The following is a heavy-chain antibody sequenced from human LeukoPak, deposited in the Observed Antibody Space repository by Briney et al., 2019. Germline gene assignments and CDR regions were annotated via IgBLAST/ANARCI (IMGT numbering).Heavy chain of an antibody. CDR2: ISAYNGNT. CDR1: GYTFISYG. CDR3: AKTPIVLMVYGSPNWFDP. V-gene: IGHV1-18*01. D-gene: IGHD2-8*01. Sequence: GASVKVSCKASGYTFISYGISWVRQAPGQGLEWMGWISAYNGNTNYAQKLQGRVTMTTDTSTSTAYMELRSLRSEDTAVYYCAKTPIVLMVYGSPNWFDPWGQGTLVTVSS. J-gene: IGHJ5*02.